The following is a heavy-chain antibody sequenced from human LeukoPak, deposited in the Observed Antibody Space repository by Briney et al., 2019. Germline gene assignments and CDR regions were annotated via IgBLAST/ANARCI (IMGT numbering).Heavy chain of an antibody. CDR3: AGHPDRVVVTTILNWFDP. J-gene: IGHJ5*02. CDR2: INPNSGGT. D-gene: IGHD2-21*02. Sequence: ASVKVSCKASGYTFTDYYMHWVRQAPGQGLEWMGWINPNSGGTNYAQKFQGRVTMTRDTSISTAYMELSRLRSDDTAVYYCAGHPDRVVVTTILNWFDPWGQGTLVTVSS. V-gene: IGHV1-2*02. CDR1: GYTFTDYY.